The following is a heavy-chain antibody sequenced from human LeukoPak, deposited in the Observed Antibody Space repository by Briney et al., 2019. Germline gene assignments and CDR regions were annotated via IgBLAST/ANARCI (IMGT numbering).Heavy chain of an antibody. D-gene: IGHD2-15*01. CDR3: VRQKHHCDGGSCFPPDF. Sequence: SETLSLTCTVSGASISSTSDYWGWIRQPPGKGLEWIGTIYYSGRACHNPSLRSRLTISVDTSKNQFSLKLNSVTATDTAIYYCVRQKHHCDGGSCFPPDFWGQGTLVTVSS. V-gene: IGHV4-39*01. J-gene: IGHJ4*02. CDR1: GASISSTSDY. CDR2: IYYSGRA.